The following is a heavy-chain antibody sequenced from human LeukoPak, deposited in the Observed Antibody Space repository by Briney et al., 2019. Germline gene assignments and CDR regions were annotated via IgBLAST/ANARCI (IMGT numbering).Heavy chain of an antibody. CDR3: ATAPLFSSDSSGYYYVADY. V-gene: IGHV1-24*01. CDR2: FDPEDGET. D-gene: IGHD3-22*01. Sequence: ASVKVSCKVSGYTLTELSMHWVRQAPGKGLEWMGGFDPEDGETVYAQKFQGRVTMTEDTSTDTAYMELSSLRSEDTAVYYCATAPLFSSDSSGYYYVADYWGQGTLVTVSS. CDR1: GYTLTELS. J-gene: IGHJ4*02.